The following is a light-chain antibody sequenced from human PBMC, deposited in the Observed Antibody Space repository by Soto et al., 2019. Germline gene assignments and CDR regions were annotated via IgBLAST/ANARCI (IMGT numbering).Light chain of an antibody. Sequence: SQMTQSPSTLSSAVGYIVTITCRASQSISSWLAWYQQKPGKAPKLLIYKASTLESGVPSNFSGSGSGTEFTLTISSLQPEDFATYYCQQSYSTPITFGQGTRLEIK. CDR2: KAS. CDR1: QSISSW. CDR3: QQSYSTPIT. J-gene: IGKJ5*01. V-gene: IGKV1-5*03.